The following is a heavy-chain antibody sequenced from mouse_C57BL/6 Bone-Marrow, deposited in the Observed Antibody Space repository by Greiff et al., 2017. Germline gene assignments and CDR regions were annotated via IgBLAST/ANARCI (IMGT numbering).Heavy chain of an antibody. CDR2: ISNFAYSI. CDR1: GFTFSDYG. J-gene: IGHJ4*01. D-gene: IGHD1-1*02. V-gene: IGHV5-15*01. Sequence: EVHLVEPGGGLVQPGGSLKLSCAASGFTFSDYGMAWVRQAPRQGPEWVVFISNFAYSIYYEDTVTGRFTISRENAKSTQYLEMSSLRSEDTAMYYCARHGDYYAMDYWGQGTAVTVSS. CDR3: ARHGDYYAMDY.